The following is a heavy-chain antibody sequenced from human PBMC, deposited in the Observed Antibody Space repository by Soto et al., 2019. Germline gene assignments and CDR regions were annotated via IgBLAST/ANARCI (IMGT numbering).Heavy chain of an antibody. Sequence: VQLVESGGGVVQPGRSLRLSCAASGFTFSSYGMHWVRQAPGKGLEWVAVISYDGSNKYYADSVKGRFTISRDNSKNTLYLQMNSLRAEDTAVYYCAKVSGYSRRGTANFDYWGQGTLVTVSS. CDR1: GFTFSSYG. D-gene: IGHD6-13*01. CDR2: ISYDGSNK. V-gene: IGHV3-30*18. J-gene: IGHJ4*02. CDR3: AKVSGYSRRGTANFDY.